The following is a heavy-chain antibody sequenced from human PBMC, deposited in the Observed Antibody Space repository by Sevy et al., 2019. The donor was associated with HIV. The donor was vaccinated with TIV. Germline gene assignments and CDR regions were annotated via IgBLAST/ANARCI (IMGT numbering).Heavy chain of an antibody. D-gene: IGHD3-22*01. V-gene: IGHV3-33*01. J-gene: IGHJ4*02. CDR3: AREKEYYYDSSGYYYFDY. Sequence: GGSLRLSCAASVFTFSSYGMHWVRQAPGKGLEWVAVIWYDGSNKYYADSVKGRFTISRDNSKNTLYLQMNSLRAEDTAVYYCAREKEYYYDSSGYYYFDYWGQGTLVTVSS. CDR1: VFTFSSYG. CDR2: IWYDGSNK.